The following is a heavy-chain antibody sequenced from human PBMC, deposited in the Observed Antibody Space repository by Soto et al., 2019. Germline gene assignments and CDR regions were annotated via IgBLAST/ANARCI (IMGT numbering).Heavy chain of an antibody. CDR3: ARGRLTMTAVVTEAFDI. D-gene: IGHD3-22*01. J-gene: IGHJ3*02. CDR2: INPSGGST. CDR1: GHTFTSYY. V-gene: IGHV1-46*01. Sequence: ASVKVSCKASGHTFTSYYVHWVRQAPGQGLEWMAIINPSGGSTSYAQKFQDRVTTTRDTSTSTVYMELSSLRSEDTAVYYCARGRLTMTAVVTEAFDIWGQGTMVTVS.